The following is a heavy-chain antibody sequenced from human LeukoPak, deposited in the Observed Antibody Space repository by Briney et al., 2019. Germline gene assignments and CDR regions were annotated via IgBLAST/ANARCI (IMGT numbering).Heavy chain of an antibody. V-gene: IGHV1-18*01. CDR3: ARDWYCTGGICNDCFDP. Sequence: ASVKVSCKASGYTFTNYGISWVRQAPGQGLEWMGWVSTYNDDTNYAQNFQGRVTMTTDTSTNTAYMELRSLRSDDTALYYCARDWYCTGGICNDCFDPWGQGTLVTVSS. D-gene: IGHD2-8*02. J-gene: IGHJ5*02. CDR1: GYTFTNYG. CDR2: VSTYNDDT.